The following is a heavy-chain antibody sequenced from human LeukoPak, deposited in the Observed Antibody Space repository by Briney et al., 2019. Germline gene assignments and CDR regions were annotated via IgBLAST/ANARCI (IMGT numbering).Heavy chain of an antibody. V-gene: IGHV3-21*01. Sequence: GGSLRLSCAASGFIFSSYWMNWVRQAPGKGLEWVSSISSSSNYVFYADSVKGRTTISRDNAKNSLYLQINSLRAEDTAVYYCARDPRGAAGTYGMDVWGQGTTVTVSS. CDR3: ARDPRGAAGTYGMDV. CDR2: ISSSSNYV. J-gene: IGHJ6*02. D-gene: IGHD6-13*01. CDR1: GFIFSSYW.